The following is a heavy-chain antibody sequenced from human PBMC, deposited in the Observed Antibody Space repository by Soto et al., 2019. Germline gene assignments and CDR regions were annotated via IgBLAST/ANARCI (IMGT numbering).Heavy chain of an antibody. D-gene: IGHD2-8*01. V-gene: IGHV3-48*02. CDR2: ISSSGSTI. J-gene: IGHJ4*02. CDR1: GFTFSSYS. CDR3: ARDLRMVYAIDFDY. Sequence: EVQLVESGGGLVQPGGSLRLSCAASGFTFSSYSMNWVRQAPGKGLEWVSYISSSGSTIYYAESVKGRFTISRDNAKNSLYLQMNSLRDEDTAVYYCARDLRMVYAIDFDYWGQGTLVTVSS.